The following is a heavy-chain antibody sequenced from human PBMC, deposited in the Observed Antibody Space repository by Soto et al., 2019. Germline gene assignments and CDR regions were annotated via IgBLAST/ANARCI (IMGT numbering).Heavy chain of an antibody. CDR1: GYTFTNYY. J-gene: IGHJ4*02. CDR3: ARGLAAGDH. V-gene: IGHV1-46*01. D-gene: IGHD6-13*01. Sequence: GASVKGSCKASGYTFTNYYIHWVRQAPGQGLEWMAIINPTGGGTNYAQKFQGRVTLARDTFTNTVHMDLTSLTSEDTAIYYCARGLAAGDHWGQGTLVTVSS. CDR2: INPTGGGT.